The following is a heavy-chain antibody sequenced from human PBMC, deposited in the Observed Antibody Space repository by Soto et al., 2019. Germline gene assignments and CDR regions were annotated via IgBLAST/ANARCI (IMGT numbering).Heavy chain of an antibody. CDR3: ATEVTQYSSGWYSPDHYYYMDV. Sequence: PSETLSLTCTVSGGSISSYYWSWIRQPPGKGLEWIGYIYYSGSTNYNPSLKSRVTISVDTSKNQFSLKLSSVTAADTAVYYCATEVTQYSSGWYSPDHYYYMDVWGKGTTVTVSS. V-gene: IGHV4-59*12. CDR2: IYYSGST. D-gene: IGHD6-19*01. CDR1: GGSISSYY. J-gene: IGHJ6*03.